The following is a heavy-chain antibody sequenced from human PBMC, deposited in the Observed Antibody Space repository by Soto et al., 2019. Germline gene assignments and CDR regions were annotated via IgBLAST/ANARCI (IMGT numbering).Heavy chain of an antibody. V-gene: IGHV4-34*01. CDR2: INHSGST. CDR1: GGSFSGYY. CDR3: ARGRGYCSSTSCRYPYYYYYMDV. J-gene: IGHJ6*03. D-gene: IGHD2-2*01. Sequence: SETLSLTCAVYGGSFSGYYWSWIRQPPGKGLEWIGEINHSGSTNYNPSLKSRVTISVDTSKNQFSLKLSSVTAADTAVYYCARGRGYCSSTSCRYPYYYYYMDVWGKGTTVT.